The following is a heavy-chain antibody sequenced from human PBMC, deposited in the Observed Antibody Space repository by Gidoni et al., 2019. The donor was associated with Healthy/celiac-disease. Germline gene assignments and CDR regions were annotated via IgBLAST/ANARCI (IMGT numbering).Heavy chain of an antibody. CDR2: ISSSSSYI. CDR3: ARDPRDTFGYYYGMDV. J-gene: IGHJ6*02. V-gene: IGHV3-21*01. CDR1: GFTFSIYS. Sequence: EVQLVESGGGLVKPGGSLRLSCAASGFTFSIYSMNWVRQAPGKGLEWVSSISSSSSYIYYADSVKGRFTISRDNAKNSLYLQMNSLRAEDTAVYYCARDPRDTFGYYYGMDVWGQGTTVTVSS. D-gene: IGHD3-10*01.